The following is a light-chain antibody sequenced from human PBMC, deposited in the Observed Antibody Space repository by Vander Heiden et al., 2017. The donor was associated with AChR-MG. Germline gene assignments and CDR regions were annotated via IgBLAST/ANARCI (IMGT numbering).Light chain of an antibody. V-gene: IGKV4-1*01. Sequence: DIVMTQAPDSLAVSLGGRATINCKSSQSVLYSSNNKNYLAWYQQKPGQPPKLLIYWASTRESGVPDRFSGSGSGTDFTLTISSLQAEDVAVYYCQQYYSGWTFGQGTKVEI. J-gene: IGKJ1*01. CDR2: WAS. CDR3: QQYYSGWT. CDR1: QSVLYSSNNKNY.